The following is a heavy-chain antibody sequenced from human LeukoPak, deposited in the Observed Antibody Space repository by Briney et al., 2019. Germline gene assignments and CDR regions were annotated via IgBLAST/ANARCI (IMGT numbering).Heavy chain of an antibody. J-gene: IGHJ2*01. CDR2: IFYSGST. CDR3: ARRVRAYCSGGSCYDDCYFDL. V-gene: IGHV4-59*08. Sequence: SETLSLTCSVSGGSISSYYWSWIRQPPGKGLECIGYIFYSGSTNYNPSLKSRVTISVDTSKNHFSLNLSSVTAADTAVYYCARRVRAYCSGGSCYDDCYFDLWGRGTLVTVSS. CDR1: GGSISSYY. D-gene: IGHD2-15*01.